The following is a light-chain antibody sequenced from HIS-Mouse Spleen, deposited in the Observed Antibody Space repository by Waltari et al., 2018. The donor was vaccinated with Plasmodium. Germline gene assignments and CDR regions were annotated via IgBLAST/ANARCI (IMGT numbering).Light chain of an antibody. V-gene: IGLV3-1*01. CDR2: HDS. CDR1: KLGDKY. Sequence: SYELTQPPSASVSPGQTASITCSGDKLGDKYACWYQQKPGQSPVLVIYHDSKRPSGIPERFSGSNSGNTATLTISGTQAMDEADYYCQAWDSSTEVVFGGGTKLTVL. CDR3: QAWDSSTEVV. J-gene: IGLJ2*01.